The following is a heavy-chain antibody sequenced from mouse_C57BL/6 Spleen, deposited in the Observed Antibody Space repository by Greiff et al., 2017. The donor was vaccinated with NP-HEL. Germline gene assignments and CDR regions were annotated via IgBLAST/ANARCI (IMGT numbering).Heavy chain of an antibody. J-gene: IGHJ3*01. CDR2: IYPGSGST. D-gene: IGHD1-1*02. CDR3: ARSASYGPWFAY. CDR1: GYTFTSYW. Sequence: QVQLQQPGAELVKPGASVKMSCKASGYTFTSYWITWVKQRPGQGLEWIGDIYPGSGSTNYNEKFTSKATLTVDTSSSTAYMQLSSLTSEDSAVYYCARSASYGPWFAYWGQGTLVTVSA. V-gene: IGHV1-55*01.